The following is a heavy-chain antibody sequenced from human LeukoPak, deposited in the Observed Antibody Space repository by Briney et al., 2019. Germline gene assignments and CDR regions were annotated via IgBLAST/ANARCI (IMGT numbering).Heavy chain of an antibody. J-gene: IGHJ6*02. CDR1: GCSISDYY. D-gene: IGHD6-6*01. CDR2: IYYSGST. CDR3: ARRGYSTSSLYYYYGMDV. V-gene: IGHV4-59*01. Sequence: SETLSLTCSVSGCSISDYYWSWIRQPPGKGLEWIGYIYYSGSTNYNPSLKSRVTISVDTSKNQFSLKLNSVTAADTAVYYCARRGYSTSSLYYYYGMDVWGQGTTVTVSS.